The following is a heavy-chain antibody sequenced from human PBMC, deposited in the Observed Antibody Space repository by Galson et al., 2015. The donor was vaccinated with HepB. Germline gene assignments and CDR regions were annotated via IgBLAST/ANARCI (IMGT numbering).Heavy chain of an antibody. CDR2: ISSNGGST. D-gene: IGHD6-13*01. V-gene: IGHV3-64D*06. J-gene: IGHJ4*02. Sequence: SLRLSCAAPGFTFSSYAMHWVRQAPGKGLEYVSAISSNGGSTYYADSVKGRFTISRDNSKNTLYLQMSSLRAEDTAVYYCVKAGPRIAAAGTWNFDYWGQGTLVTVSS. CDR3: VKAGPRIAAAGTWNFDY. CDR1: GFTFSSYA.